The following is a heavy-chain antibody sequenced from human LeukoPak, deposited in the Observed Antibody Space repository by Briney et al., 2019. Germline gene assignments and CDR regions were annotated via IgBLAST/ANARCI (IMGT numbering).Heavy chain of an antibody. D-gene: IGHD6-19*01. V-gene: IGHV4-39*01. CDR2: IYYSGST. J-gene: IGHJ5*02. CDR3: ARQDSSGWYLSWFDP. Sequence: PSETLSLTCTVSGGSISSSSYYWGWIRQPPGKGLEWIGSIYYSGSTYYKPSLKSRVTISVDTSKNQFSLKLSSVTAADTAVYYCARQDSSGWYLSWFDPWGQGTLVTVSS. CDR1: GGSISSSSYY.